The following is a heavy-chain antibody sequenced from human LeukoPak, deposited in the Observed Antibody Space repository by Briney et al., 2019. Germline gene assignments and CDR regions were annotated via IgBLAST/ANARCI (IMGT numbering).Heavy chain of an antibody. J-gene: IGHJ4*02. Sequence: PGGSLRLSCAASGFTFSSYAMYWVRQAPGKGLEWVAVISYDGSNKYYADSVKGRFTISRDNSKNTLYLQMNSLRAEDTAVYYCARDNGITMVRGGFDYWGQGTLVTVSS. CDR3: ARDNGITMVRGGFDY. V-gene: IGHV3-30*04. CDR1: GFTFSSYA. D-gene: IGHD3-10*01. CDR2: ISYDGSNK.